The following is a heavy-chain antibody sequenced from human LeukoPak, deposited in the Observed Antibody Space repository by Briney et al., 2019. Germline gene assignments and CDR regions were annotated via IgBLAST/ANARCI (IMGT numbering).Heavy chain of an antibody. Sequence: GGSLRLTCAASGSSFSAYSMNWVRQAPGKGLEWVSGISGSGGSTYYADSVKGRFTISRDNSKNTVYLKMNSLRAEDTAVYYCYYYDSSGYYPQTNIDYWGQGTLFTVSS. D-gene: IGHD3-22*01. J-gene: IGHJ4*02. CDR1: GSSFSAYS. CDR2: ISGSGGST. CDR3: YYYDSSGYYPQTNIDY. V-gene: IGHV3-23*01.